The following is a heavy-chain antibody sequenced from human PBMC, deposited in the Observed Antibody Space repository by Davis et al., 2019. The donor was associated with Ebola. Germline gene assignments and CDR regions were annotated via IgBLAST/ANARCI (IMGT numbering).Heavy chain of an antibody. D-gene: IGHD6-19*01. CDR3: ARVGYSSGSEGFAFDI. CDR1: GYTFTSYG. CDR2: ISAYNGNT. Sequence: ASVKVSCKASGYTFTSYGISWVRQAPGQGLEWMGWISAYNGNTNYAQKLQGRVTMTTDTSTSTAYMELRSLRSDDTAVYYCARVGYSSGSEGFAFDIWGQGTMVTVSS. V-gene: IGHV1-18*01. J-gene: IGHJ3*02.